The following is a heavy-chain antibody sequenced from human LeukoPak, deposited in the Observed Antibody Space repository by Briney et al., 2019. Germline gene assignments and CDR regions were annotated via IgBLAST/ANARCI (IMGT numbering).Heavy chain of an antibody. D-gene: IGHD6-13*01. Sequence: PGRSLRLSCAASGFTFDDYAMHWVRQAPGKGLEWVSGISWNSGSIGYADSVKGRFTISRDNAKNSLYLQMNSLRAEDTALYYCAKDDSSSWYSPADWGQGTLVTVSS. J-gene: IGHJ4*02. V-gene: IGHV3-9*01. CDR2: ISWNSGSI. CDR3: AKDDSSSWYSPAD. CDR1: GFTFDDYA.